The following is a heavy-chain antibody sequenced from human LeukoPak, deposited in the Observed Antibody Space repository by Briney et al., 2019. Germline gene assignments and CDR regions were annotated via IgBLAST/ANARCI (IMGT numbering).Heavy chain of an antibody. D-gene: IGHD3-9*01. V-gene: IGHV4-59*01. CDR1: GGSISSYY. CDR2: IYYSGST. J-gene: IGHJ4*02. Sequence: AETLSLTCTVSGGSISSYYWSWIRQPPGKGLEWIGYIYYSGSTKYNPSLKSRVTISVDTSKKQFSLKLSSVTAADTAVYYCARSKDILTGYCFDYWGQGTLVTVSS. CDR3: ARSKDILTGYCFDY.